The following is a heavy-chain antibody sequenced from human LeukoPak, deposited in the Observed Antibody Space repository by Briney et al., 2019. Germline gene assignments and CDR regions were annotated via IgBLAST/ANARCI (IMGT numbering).Heavy chain of an antibody. CDR1: GFTFSNFW. D-gene: IGHD1-1*01. V-gene: IGHV3-7*03. J-gene: IGHJ4*02. CDR2: IKVDGSEK. CDR3: ARKTGTTGEAFDY. Sequence: GGSLRLSCAASGFTFSNFWMSWVRQAPGKGLEWVANIKVDGSEKYYVDSVKGRFTISRDNAENSLYLQMNSLRAEDTAVYYCARKTGTTGEAFDYWGQGTQVTVSS.